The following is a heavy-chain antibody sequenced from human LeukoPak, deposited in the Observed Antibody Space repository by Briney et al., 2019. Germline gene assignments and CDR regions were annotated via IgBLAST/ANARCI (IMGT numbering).Heavy chain of an antibody. CDR2: IYYSGST. Sequence: PSETLSLTCTVSGGSISSSSYYWGWIRQPPGKGLEWIGSIYYSGSTYYNPSLKSRVTISVDTSKNQFSLKLSSVTAADTAVYYCATSSWSLELGYWGQGTLVTVSS. CDR1: GGSISSSSYY. J-gene: IGHJ4*02. D-gene: IGHD6-13*01. V-gene: IGHV4-39*01. CDR3: ATSSWSLELGY.